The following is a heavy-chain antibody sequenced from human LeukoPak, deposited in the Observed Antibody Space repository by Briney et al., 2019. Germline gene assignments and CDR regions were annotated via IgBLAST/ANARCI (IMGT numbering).Heavy chain of an antibody. CDR2: INHSGST. CDR3: AGDRSGYYFDY. Sequence: SETLSLTCAVYGGSFSGYYWSWIRQPPGKGLEWIGEINHSGSTNYNPSLKSRVTISVDTSKNQFSLKLSSVTAADTAVYYCAGDRSGYYFDYWGQGTLVTVSS. V-gene: IGHV4-34*09. D-gene: IGHD3-3*01. CDR1: GGSFSGYY. J-gene: IGHJ4*02.